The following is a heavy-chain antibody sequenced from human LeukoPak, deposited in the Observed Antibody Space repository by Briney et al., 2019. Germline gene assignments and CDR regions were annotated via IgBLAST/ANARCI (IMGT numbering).Heavy chain of an antibody. V-gene: IGHV3-21*01. Sequence: PGGSLRLSCAAPGFTVSSYSMNWVRQAPGKGLEWVSSISSSSSYIYYADSVKGRFTISRDNAKNSLYLQMNSLRAEDTAVYYCARAPMVRGVTLYYYYGMDVWGQGTTVTVSS. CDR2: ISSSSSYI. CDR1: GFTVSSYS. J-gene: IGHJ6*02. CDR3: ARAPMVRGVTLYYYYGMDV. D-gene: IGHD3-10*01.